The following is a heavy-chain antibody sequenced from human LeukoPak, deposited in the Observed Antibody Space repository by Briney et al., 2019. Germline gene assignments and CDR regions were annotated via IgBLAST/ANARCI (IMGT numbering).Heavy chain of an antibody. V-gene: IGHV4-61*02. D-gene: IGHD3-3*01. J-gene: IGHJ4*02. Sequence: PSETLSLTCTVSGDSITSGSYYWSWIRQPAGTGLEWTGRIFISGGTNYNPSLRSRVTMSPDTSKNQFSLKLSSVTAADTAVYYCARASPYDFWSGSPPHFDYWGQGTLVTVSS. CDR1: GDSITSGSYY. CDR2: IFISGGT. CDR3: ARASPYDFWSGSPPHFDY.